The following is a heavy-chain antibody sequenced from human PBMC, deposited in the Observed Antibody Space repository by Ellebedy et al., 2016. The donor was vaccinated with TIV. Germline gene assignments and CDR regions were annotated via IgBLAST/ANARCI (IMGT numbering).Heavy chain of an antibody. V-gene: IGHV1-69-2*01. CDR2: VDPEDGEA. CDR3: ATMIWNAAPVGH. D-gene: IGHD1-1*01. Sequence: AASVKVFCKVSGSTFTKSVIHWVQQAPGKGLEWVGHVDPEDGEAQVAENFKCRVTLTAETSSDTSYMELSSLRSEYTARYSCATMIWNAAPVGHWGQGTLVTVSS. J-gene: IGHJ4*02. CDR1: GSTFTKSV.